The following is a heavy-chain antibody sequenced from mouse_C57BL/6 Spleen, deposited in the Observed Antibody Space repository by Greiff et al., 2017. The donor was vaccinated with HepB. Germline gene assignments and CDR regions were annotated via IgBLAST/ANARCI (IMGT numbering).Heavy chain of an antibody. CDR3: ARSITTVVEYYFDY. Sequence: EVQGVESGGDLVKPGGSLKLSCAASGFTFSSYGMSWVRQTPDKRLEWVATISSGGSYTYYPDSVKGRFTISRDNAKNTLYLQMSSLKSEDTAMYYCARSITTVVEYYFDYWGQGTTLTVSS. CDR1: GFTFSSYG. V-gene: IGHV5-6*01. CDR2: ISSGGSYT. D-gene: IGHD1-1*01. J-gene: IGHJ2*01.